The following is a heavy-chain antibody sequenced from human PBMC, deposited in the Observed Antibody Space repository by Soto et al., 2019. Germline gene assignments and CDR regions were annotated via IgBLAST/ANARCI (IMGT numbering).Heavy chain of an antibody. D-gene: IGHD6-13*01. CDR3: ARGRAAGGFPSRYYYYYGMDV. Sequence: QVQLQQWGAGLLKPSETLSLTCAVYGGSFSGYYWSWIRQPPGKGLEWIGEINHSGSTNYNPSLKSRVTISVDSSKNQFSLKLRSVTAADTAVYYCARGRAAGGFPSRYYYYYGMDVWGQGATVTVSS. CDR1: GGSFSGYY. CDR2: INHSGST. J-gene: IGHJ6*02. V-gene: IGHV4-34*01.